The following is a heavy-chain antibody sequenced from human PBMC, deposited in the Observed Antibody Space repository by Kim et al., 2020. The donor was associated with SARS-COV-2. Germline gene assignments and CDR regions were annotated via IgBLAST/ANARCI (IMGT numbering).Heavy chain of an antibody. Sequence: GGSLRLSCVASGFIFSSYDMHWGRQAPGQGLQWVATISFDGTKTYYADSVKGRFTISRDNDKNTVSLQMTSLKAEDTAHYFCAKGRWELLQFYYGMDVWGQGTTVIVSS. V-gene: IGHV3-30*18. CDR2: ISFDGTKT. CDR3: AKGRWELLQFYYGMDV. J-gene: IGHJ6*02. D-gene: IGHD1-26*01. CDR1: GFIFSSYD.